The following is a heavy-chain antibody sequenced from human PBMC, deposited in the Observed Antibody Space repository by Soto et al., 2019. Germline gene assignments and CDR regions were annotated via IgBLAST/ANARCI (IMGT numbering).Heavy chain of an antibody. CDR1: GFRFGSYG. D-gene: IGHD3-22*01. V-gene: IGHV3-33*01. J-gene: IGHJ5*02. CDR2: IWHDGSKE. Sequence: QVQLVESGGGVVQSGRSLRLSCIASGFRFGSYGMNWVRQAPGKGLEWVAGIWHDGSKELYGDSVKGRFVISRDDSTKTVFLQMTNLRAEDTAVYYCARDVDRTSHFSLFDPWGQGTLVTVSS. CDR3: ARDVDRTSHFSLFDP.